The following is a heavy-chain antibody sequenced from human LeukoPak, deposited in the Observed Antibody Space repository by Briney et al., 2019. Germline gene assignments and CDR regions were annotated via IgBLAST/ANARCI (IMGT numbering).Heavy chain of an antibody. V-gene: IGHV3-48*03. CDR2: ISSSGSTI. Sequence: GGSLRLSCAASGFTFSSYEMNWVRQAPGKGLEWVSYISSSGSTIYYADSVKGRFTISRDNAKNSLYLQMNSLRAEDTAVYYCARDRPDCSGGSCYSSTFDYWGQGTLVTVSS. CDR1: GFTFSSYE. J-gene: IGHJ4*02. D-gene: IGHD2-15*01. CDR3: ARDRPDCSGGSCYSSTFDY.